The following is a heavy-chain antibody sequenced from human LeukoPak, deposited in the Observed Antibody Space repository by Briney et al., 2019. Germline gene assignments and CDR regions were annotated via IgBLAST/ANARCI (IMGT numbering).Heavy chain of an antibody. D-gene: IGHD6-13*01. CDR2: ISAYNGNT. Sequence: ASVKVSCKASGYTFTSYGISWVRQAPGQGLEWMGWISAYNGNTNYAQKLQGRVTMTTDTSTSTAYMELRSLRSDDTAVYYCARDRDSWSPYYYYYYMDVWGKGTTVTVSS. J-gene: IGHJ6*03. CDR3: ARDRDSWSPYYYYYYMDV. V-gene: IGHV1-18*01. CDR1: GYTFTSYG.